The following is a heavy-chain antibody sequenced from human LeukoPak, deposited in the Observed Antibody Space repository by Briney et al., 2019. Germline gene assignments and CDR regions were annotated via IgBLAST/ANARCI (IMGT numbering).Heavy chain of an antibody. V-gene: IGHV1-2*02. CDR1: GYTFTAYY. CDR2: INCNSGGT. Sequence: ASVKVSCKASGYTFTAYYIHWMRQAPRQGFEYMGWINCNSGGTNYAQKFQGRLTMTRDTSITTAYMELSSLRSDDTAVYYCARGPSGTYWVWGHGTLVTVTS. J-gene: IGHJ4*01. CDR3: ARGPSGTYWV. D-gene: IGHD2-15*01.